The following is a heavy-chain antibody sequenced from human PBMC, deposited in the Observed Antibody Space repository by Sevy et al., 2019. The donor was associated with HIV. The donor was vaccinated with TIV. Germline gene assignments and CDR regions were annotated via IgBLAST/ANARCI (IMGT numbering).Heavy chain of an antibody. D-gene: IGHD2-8*01. J-gene: IGHJ4*02. CDR1: GFTFSNAW. CDR3: TSNRGYCIDGVCWEYFDY. Sequence: GGSLRLSCGASGFTFSNAWMTWVRQAPGKGLEWVGRIKSKSEGGTTDYAAPVKGRFTISRDNSKNTLYLQMNSLKSDDTAVYYCTSNRGYCIDGVCWEYFDYWGQGTLVTVSS. V-gene: IGHV3-15*01. CDR2: IKSKSEGGTT.